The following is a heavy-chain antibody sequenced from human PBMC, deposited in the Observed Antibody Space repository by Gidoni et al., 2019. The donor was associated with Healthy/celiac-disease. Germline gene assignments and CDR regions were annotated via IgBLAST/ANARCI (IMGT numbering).Heavy chain of an antibody. V-gene: IGHV3-64D*06. CDR3: VAYYYYGMDV. J-gene: IGHJ6*02. CDR1: GFTCMSYA. Sequence: VQLVASGGGLVQPGGSLRLSCSASGFTCMSYAMHWVRQAPGKGLEYVSAISSNGGSTYYADSVKGRFTISRDNSKNTLYLQMSSLRAEDTAVYYCVAYYYYGMDVWGQGTTVTVSS. CDR2: ISSNGGST.